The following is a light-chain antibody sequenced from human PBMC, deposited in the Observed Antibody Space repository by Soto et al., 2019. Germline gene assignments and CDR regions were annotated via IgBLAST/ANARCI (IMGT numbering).Light chain of an antibody. CDR2: GAS. CDR3: QQYNTYST. V-gene: IGKV3-15*01. J-gene: IGKJ5*01. CDR1: QSVSSN. Sequence: EIVLTQSPATLSLSPGERATLSCRASQSVSSNYLAWYKQTPGQAPRLLIYGASTRATGIPARFSGSGSGTEFTLTISSLQPDDFATYYCQQYNTYSTFGQGTRLEI.